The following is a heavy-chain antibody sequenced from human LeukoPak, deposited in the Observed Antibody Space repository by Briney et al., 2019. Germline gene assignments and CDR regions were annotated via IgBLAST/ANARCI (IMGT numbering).Heavy chain of an antibody. CDR3: ARDETDPYSSGWYHFDY. V-gene: IGHV1-3*01. Sequence: ASVKVSCKASGYTFTSYAMHWVRQAPGRRLEWMGWINAGNGNTKYSQKFQGRVTITRDTSASTAYMELSSLRSEDTAVYYCARDETDPYSSGWYHFDYWGQGTLVTVSS. D-gene: IGHD6-19*01. CDR1: GYTFTSYA. CDR2: INAGNGNT. J-gene: IGHJ4*02.